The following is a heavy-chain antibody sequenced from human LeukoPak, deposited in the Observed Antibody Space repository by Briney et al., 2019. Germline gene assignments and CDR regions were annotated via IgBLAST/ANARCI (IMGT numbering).Heavy chain of an antibody. CDR2: INPNSGGT. V-gene: IGHV1-2*02. CDR3: ARGKYSSSWYGVDY. CDR1: GYTFTSYA. D-gene: IGHD6-13*01. Sequence: ASVKVSCKASGYTFTSYAMNWVRQAPGQGLEWMGWINPNSGGTNYAQKFQGRVTMTRDTSISTAYMELSRLRSDGTAVYYCARGKYSSSWYGVDYWGQGTLVTVSS. J-gene: IGHJ4*02.